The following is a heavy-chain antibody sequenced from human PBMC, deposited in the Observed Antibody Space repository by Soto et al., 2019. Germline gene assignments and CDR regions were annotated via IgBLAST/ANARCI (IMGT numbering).Heavy chain of an antibody. CDR2: ISRYGDFT. D-gene: IGHD3-22*01. CDR1: GFTFNIYA. CDR3: AKDRYLDHDSRGYLFDT. Sequence: EVQLLESGGDLIQPGGSLRLSCAASGFTFNIYAMAWVRQAPGKGLEWVSAISRYGDFTYYADSVEGRFTISRDNSKNTLYLQMNRLRAEDTALYYCAKDRYLDHDSRGYLFDTWGQGTLVTVSS. V-gene: IGHV3-23*01. J-gene: IGHJ5*02.